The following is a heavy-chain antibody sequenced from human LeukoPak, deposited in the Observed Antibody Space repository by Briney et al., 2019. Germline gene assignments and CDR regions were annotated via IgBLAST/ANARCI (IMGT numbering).Heavy chain of an antibody. D-gene: IGHD2-15*01. V-gene: IGHV4-34*01. CDR3: ATLVVAATHKDY. CDR1: GGSFSGYY. Sequence: PSETLSLTCAVYGGSFSGYYWSLIRQPPGKGLEWIGEINHSGSTNYNPSLKSRVTISVDTSKNQFSLKLSSVTAADTAVYYCATLVVAATHKDYWGQGTLVTVSS. J-gene: IGHJ4*02. CDR2: INHSGST.